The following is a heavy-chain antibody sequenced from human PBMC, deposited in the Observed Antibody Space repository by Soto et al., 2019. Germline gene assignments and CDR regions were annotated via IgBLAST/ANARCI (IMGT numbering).Heavy chain of an antibody. CDR1: GGSISSYY. CDR2: IYYSGST. J-gene: IGHJ4*02. D-gene: IGHD2-15*01. CDR3: ASRASCSGGSRDDIAY. Sequence: ETLSLTCTVSGGSISSYYWSWIRQPPGKGLEWIGYIYYSGSTNYNPSLKSRVTISVDTSKNQFSLKLSSVTAADTAVYYCASRASCSGGSRDDIAYWGQGTLVPGSS. V-gene: IGHV4-59*01.